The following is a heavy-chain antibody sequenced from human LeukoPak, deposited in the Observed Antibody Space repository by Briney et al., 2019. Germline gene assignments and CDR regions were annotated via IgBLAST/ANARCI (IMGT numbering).Heavy chain of an antibody. CDR1: GFPFSIHS. D-gene: IGHD5-24*01. Sequence: GGSLRLSCAASGFPFSIHSMSWVRQAPGKGLEWVSSIDSSSSHIYYADSMKGRFTISRDNAKNSLSLQMNSLRAEDTAVYYCARDFRTQLDGYSPPYHFDYWGQGALVTVSS. CDR3: ARDFRTQLDGYSPPYHFDY. J-gene: IGHJ4*02. V-gene: IGHV3-21*01. CDR2: IDSSSSHI.